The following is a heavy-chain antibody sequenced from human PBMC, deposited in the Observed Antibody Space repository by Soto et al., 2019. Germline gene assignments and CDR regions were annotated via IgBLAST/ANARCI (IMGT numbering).Heavy chain of an antibody. J-gene: IGHJ5*02. CDR2: ISATGTT. CDR1: GDSMSTYY. Sequence: PSETLSLTCTVSGDSMSTYYCNWIRQSAEKGLEWIGRISATGTTTYIPSLKSRITLSVDTSKNEFSLNLKFVTAADTAVYYCARGSSSWLDPRWFDPWGQGTLVTVSS. V-gene: IGHV4-4*07. CDR3: ARGSSSWLDPRWFDP. D-gene: IGHD6-13*01.